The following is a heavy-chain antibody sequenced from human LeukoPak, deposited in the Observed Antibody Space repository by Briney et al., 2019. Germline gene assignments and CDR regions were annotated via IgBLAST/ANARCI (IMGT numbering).Heavy chain of an antibody. V-gene: IGHV3-48*02. D-gene: IGHD2-15*01. J-gene: IGHJ4*02. Sequence: PGGSLRLSCAASGFPFNIYTMNWVRRAPGKGLEWISYIGWSDSAIFYADSVKGRFTISRDSAKNSLFLQMNSLSDEDTAVYYCARDHQWSFDSWGQGTLVTVSS. CDR2: IGWSDSAI. CDR3: ARDHQWSFDS. CDR1: GFPFNIYT.